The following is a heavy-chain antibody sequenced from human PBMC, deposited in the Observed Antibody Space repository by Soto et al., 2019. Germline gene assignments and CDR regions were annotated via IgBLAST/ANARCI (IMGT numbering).Heavy chain of an antibody. D-gene: IGHD1-26*01. Sequence: QVQLVESGGGVVQPGRSLRLSCAASGFTFSSYGMHWVRQAPGKGLEWVAVIWYDGSNKYYADSVKGRFTISRDNSKNTLYLQRNSLRAEDTDVYYWAIDLYSGSYYGDGGVDYWGQGTLVTVSS. CDR1: GFTFSSYG. CDR3: AIDLYSGSYYGDGGVDY. J-gene: IGHJ4*02. CDR2: IWYDGSNK. V-gene: IGHV3-33*01.